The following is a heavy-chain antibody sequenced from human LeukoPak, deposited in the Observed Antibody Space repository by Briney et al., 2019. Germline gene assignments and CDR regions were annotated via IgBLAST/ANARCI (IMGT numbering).Heavy chain of an antibody. D-gene: IGHD6-6*01. Sequence: GGSLRLSCAASGFTFSSYAMHWVRQAPGKGLEWVAVISYDGSNKYYADSVKGRFTISRDNSKNTLYLQMNSLRAEDTAVYYCARDHRSSSFADYWGQGTLVTVSS. CDR3: ARDHRSSSFADY. V-gene: IGHV3-30*04. J-gene: IGHJ4*02. CDR2: ISYDGSNK. CDR1: GFTFSSYA.